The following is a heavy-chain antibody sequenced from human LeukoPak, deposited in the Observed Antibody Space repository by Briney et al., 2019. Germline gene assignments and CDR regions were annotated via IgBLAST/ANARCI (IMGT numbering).Heavy chain of an antibody. CDR2: IDPSDSYT. Sequence: GASLMISCKGSGSSFTSYWISGVRQLPGKGLEWMGRIDPSDSYTNYSPSFQGHVTISADKSISTAYLQWSSLKASDTAMYYCARFQYCSGGSCYNYFDYWGQGTLVTVSS. D-gene: IGHD2-15*01. V-gene: IGHV5-10-1*01. CDR1: GSSFTSYW. J-gene: IGHJ4*02. CDR3: ARFQYCSGGSCYNYFDY.